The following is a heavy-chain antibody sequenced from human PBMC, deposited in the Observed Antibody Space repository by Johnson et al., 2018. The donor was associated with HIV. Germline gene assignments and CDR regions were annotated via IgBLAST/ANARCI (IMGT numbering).Heavy chain of an antibody. CDR2: ISYEGSNK. CDR1: GFTFSTYA. J-gene: IGHJ3*02. V-gene: IGHV3-30-3*01. D-gene: IGHD1-26*01. Sequence: QVQLVESGGGVVQPGRSLRLSCAASGFTFSTYAMHWVRQAPGKGLEWVAVISYEGSNKYYADSVKGRFTISRDNSKNTLYLQMNSLRAEDTAVYYCAIRDAGGRDAFDIWGQGTVVAVSS. CDR3: AIRDAGGRDAFDI.